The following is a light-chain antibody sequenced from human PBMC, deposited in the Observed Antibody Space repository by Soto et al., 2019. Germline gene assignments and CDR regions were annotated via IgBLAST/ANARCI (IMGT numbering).Light chain of an antibody. V-gene: IGKV1-5*01. Sequence: DIPMTQSPSTLSASVGDRVTLTCRASQSINSWLAWYQHKPGKAPKLLIYDVSNLESGVPSRFSGSGSETEFTLTISSLQPDDFATYYCQQYNVYWTFGQGTKVEIK. J-gene: IGKJ1*01. CDR1: QSINSW. CDR2: DVS. CDR3: QQYNVYWT.